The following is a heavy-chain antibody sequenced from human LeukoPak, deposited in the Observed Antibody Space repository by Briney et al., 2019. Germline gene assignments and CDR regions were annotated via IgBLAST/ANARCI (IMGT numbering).Heavy chain of an antibody. V-gene: IGHV3-30*04. D-gene: IGHD3-22*01. CDR2: ISYDGSNK. J-gene: IGHJ3*02. Sequence: GGSLRLSCAASGFTFSSYAMHWVRQAPGKGLEWVAVISYDGSNKYYADSVKGRFTISRDNSKNTLYLQMNSLRAEDTAVYYCAREMYYYDSSGYWDAFDIWGQGTMVTVSS. CDR3: AREMYYYDSSGYWDAFDI. CDR1: GFTFSSYA.